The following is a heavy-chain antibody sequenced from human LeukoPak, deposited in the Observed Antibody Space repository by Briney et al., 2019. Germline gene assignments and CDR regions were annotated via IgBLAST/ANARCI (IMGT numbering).Heavy chain of an antibody. CDR2: ISYDGSNK. CDR1: GFTFSSYG. CDR3: AKDSDEVPAAIGY. Sequence: PGRSLRLSCAASGFTFSSYGMHWVRQAPGKGLEWVAVISYDGSNKCYADSVKGRFTISRDNSKNTLYLQMNSLRAEDTAVYYCAKDSDEVPAAIGYWGQGTLVTVSS. J-gene: IGHJ4*02. V-gene: IGHV3-30*18. D-gene: IGHD2-2*02.